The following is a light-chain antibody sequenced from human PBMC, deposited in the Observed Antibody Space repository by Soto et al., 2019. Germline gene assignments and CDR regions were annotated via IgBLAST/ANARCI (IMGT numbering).Light chain of an antibody. Sequence: QSVLTQPASVSGSPGQSITISCTGTSSDVGGYNYVSWYQQHPGKAPKLMIYEVSNRPSGVSNRFSGSKSRNTASLTISGLQAEDEADYYCSSYTSSSTPYVFGTGTKLTVL. J-gene: IGLJ1*01. CDR1: SSDVGGYNY. V-gene: IGLV2-14*01. CDR2: EVS. CDR3: SSYTSSSTPYV.